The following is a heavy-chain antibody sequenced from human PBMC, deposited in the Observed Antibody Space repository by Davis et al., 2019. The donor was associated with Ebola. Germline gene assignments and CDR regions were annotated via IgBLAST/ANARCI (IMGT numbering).Heavy chain of an antibody. CDR1: GYTFTRYA. V-gene: IGHV7-4-1*02. D-gene: IGHD6-25*01. J-gene: IGHJ6*04. Sequence: AASVKVSCKASGYTFTRYAMSWVRQAPGQGLEWMGWINTNTGNPTYAQGFTGRFVFSLDTSVSTAYLQISSLKAEDTAVYYCARAAAIKFHYGMDVWGKGTTVTVSS. CDR3: ARAAAIKFHYGMDV. CDR2: INTNTGNP.